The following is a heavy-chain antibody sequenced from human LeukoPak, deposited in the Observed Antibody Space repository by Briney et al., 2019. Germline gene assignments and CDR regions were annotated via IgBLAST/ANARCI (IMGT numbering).Heavy chain of an antibody. J-gene: IGHJ6*03. Sequence: SETLSLTCAVYGGSFSGYYWSWIRQPPGKGLEWIGEINHSGSTNYNPSLKSRVTIAVETSKNQFSLKLSSVTAADKAVYYCARLSTVVYYYYYMDVWGKGTTVTISS. V-gene: IGHV4-34*01. CDR3: ARLSTVVYYYYYMDV. CDR2: INHSGST. CDR1: GGSFSGYY. D-gene: IGHD4-23*01.